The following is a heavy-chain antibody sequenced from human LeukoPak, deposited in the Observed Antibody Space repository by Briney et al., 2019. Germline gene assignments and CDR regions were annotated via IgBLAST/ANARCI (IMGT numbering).Heavy chain of an antibody. CDR2: IDAGNGRT. CDR1: GYDFTKYA. D-gene: IGHD3-22*01. V-gene: IGHV1-3*03. Sequence: GASVKVSCKASGYDFTKYAVQWVRQAPGQRLEWMGWIDAGNGRTKYSQDFQGRVTISRDTSASIAYMELSSLRSDDMAVYYCARARKGSSGYYHPLDYWGQGTLVTVSS. J-gene: IGHJ4*02. CDR3: ARARKGSSGYYHPLDY.